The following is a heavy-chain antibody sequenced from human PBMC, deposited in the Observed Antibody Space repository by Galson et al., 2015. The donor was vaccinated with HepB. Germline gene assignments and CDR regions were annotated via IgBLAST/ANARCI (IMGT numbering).Heavy chain of an antibody. CDR2: ISAYNGNT. J-gene: IGHJ3*02. D-gene: IGHD3-16*02. CDR1: GYTFTSYG. CDR3: ARARITFGGVIVIDDAFDI. Sequence: SVKVSCKASGYTFTSYGISWVRQAPGQGLEWMGWISAYNGNTNYAQKLQGRVTMTTDTSTSTAYMELRSLRSDDTAVYYCARARITFGGVIVIDDAFDIWGQGTMVTVSS. V-gene: IGHV1-18*04.